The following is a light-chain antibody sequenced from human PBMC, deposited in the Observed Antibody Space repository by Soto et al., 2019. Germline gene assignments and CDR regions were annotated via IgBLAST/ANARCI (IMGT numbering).Light chain of an antibody. CDR2: DGS. CDR1: SSDVGGYNY. V-gene: IGLV2-14*01. Sequence: QPALTQPASVSGSPGQSITISCSGTSSDVGGYNYVSWYQQHPGKAPQVMIYDGSNRPSGVSNRFSGSKSGNTASLTISGLQAEDEADYYCYSYTTSSTYVFGTGTKVTVL. CDR3: YSYTTSSTYV. J-gene: IGLJ1*01.